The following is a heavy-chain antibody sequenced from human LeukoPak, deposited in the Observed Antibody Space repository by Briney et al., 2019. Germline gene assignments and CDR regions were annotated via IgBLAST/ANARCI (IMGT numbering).Heavy chain of an antibody. CDR3: ARESLAWGSGWAYYYYYGMDV. CDR2: IYYSGST. Sequence: PSETLSLTCAVSGYSISSNNWWAWIRQPPGKGLEWIGYIYYSGSTNYNPSLKSRVTISVDTSKNQFSLKLSSVTAADTAVYYCARESLAWGSGWAYYYYYGMDVWGQGTTVTVSS. V-gene: IGHV4-28*03. D-gene: IGHD6-19*01. CDR1: GYSISSNNW. J-gene: IGHJ6*02.